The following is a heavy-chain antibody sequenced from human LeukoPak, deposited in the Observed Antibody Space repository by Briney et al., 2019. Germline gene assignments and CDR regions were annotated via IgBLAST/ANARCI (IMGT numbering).Heavy chain of an antibody. Sequence: GESLKISCKGSGYSFTSYWIGWVRQMPGKGLEWMGITYPGDSDTRYSPSFQGQVTISADKSISTAYLQWSSLKASDTAMYYCARQIAVADYYMDVWGKGTTVTVSS. CDR1: GYSFTSYW. D-gene: IGHD6-19*01. J-gene: IGHJ6*03. V-gene: IGHV5-51*01. CDR2: TYPGDSDT. CDR3: ARQIAVADYYMDV.